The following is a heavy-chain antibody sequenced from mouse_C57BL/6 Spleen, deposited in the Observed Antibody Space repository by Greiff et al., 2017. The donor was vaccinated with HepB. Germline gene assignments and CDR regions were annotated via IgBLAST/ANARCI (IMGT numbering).Heavy chain of an antibody. CDR1: GYTFTDYY. J-gene: IGHJ3*01. CDR3: ARREERDSSGLFAY. CDR2: INPNNGGT. Sequence: EVQLQQSGPELVKPGASVKISCKASGYTFTDYYMNWVKQSHGKSLEWIGDINPNNGGTSYNQKFKGKATLTVDKSSSTAYMELRSLTSEDSAVYYLARREERDSSGLFAYWGQGTLVTVSA. D-gene: IGHD3-2*02. V-gene: IGHV1-26*01.